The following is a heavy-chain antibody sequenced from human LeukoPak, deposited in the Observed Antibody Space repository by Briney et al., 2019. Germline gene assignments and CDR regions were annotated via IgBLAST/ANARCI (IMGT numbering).Heavy chain of an antibody. CDR2: IYYSGST. D-gene: IGHD2-2*01. CDR1: GGSISSSSYY. V-gene: IGHV4-39*01. Sequence: PSETLSLTCTVSGGSISSSSYYWGWIRQPPGKGLEWIGIIYYSGSTYYNPSLKSRLTISVDTSKNQFSLKLSSVTATDTAVYSGARRGYCSSTSCYEYWFDPWGPGTLVTVSS. CDR3: ARRGYCSSTSCYEYWFDP. J-gene: IGHJ5*02.